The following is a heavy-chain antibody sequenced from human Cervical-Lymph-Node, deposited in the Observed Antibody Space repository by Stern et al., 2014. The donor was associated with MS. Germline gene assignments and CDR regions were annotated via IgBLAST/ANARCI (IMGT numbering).Heavy chain of an antibody. CDR1: GYSFTSYF. V-gene: IGHV1-46*01. CDR2: INPSAGNT. CDR3: ARDEGADY. J-gene: IGHJ4*02. Sequence: VQLEASGAEMKKPGASVKGSCMASGYSFTSYFIIWVRQAPGQGLEWMGIINPSAGNTNYAQKFQGRVVMTSDTSTGTVYLELSSLRSEDTAVYYCARDEGADYWGQGTLVTVSS.